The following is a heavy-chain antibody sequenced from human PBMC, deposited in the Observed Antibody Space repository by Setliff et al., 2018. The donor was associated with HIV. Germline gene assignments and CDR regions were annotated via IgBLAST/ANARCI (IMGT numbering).Heavy chain of an antibody. Sequence: PSETLSLTCTVSGGSISSSSYYWGWIRQPPGKGLEWIGSIYYSGSTYYNPSLKSRVSILVDISKNQFSLKLSSVTAADTAVYYCARRDCTTTSCSEAWGQGTLVTVSS. CDR1: GGSISSSSYY. J-gene: IGHJ5*02. CDR3: ARRDCTTTSCSEA. D-gene: IGHD2-2*01. CDR2: IYYSGST. V-gene: IGHV4-39*01.